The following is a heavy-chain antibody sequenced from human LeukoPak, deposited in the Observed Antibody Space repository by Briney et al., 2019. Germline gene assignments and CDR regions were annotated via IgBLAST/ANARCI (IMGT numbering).Heavy chain of an antibody. CDR3: AGPSGYFYYDNFRAPRMDV. CDR1: GGSISSSSYY. Sequence: PSETLSLTCTVSGGSISSSSYYWGWIRQPPGKGLEWIGEINHSGSTNYNPSLKSRVTISVDTSKNQFSLKLSSVTAADTAVYYCAGPSGYFYYDNFRAPRMDVWGQGTTVTVSS. CDR2: INHSGST. J-gene: IGHJ6*02. D-gene: IGHD3-22*01. V-gene: IGHV4-39*07.